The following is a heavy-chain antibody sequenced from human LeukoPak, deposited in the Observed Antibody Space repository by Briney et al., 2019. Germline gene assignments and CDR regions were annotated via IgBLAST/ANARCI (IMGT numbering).Heavy chain of an antibody. J-gene: IGHJ4*02. Sequence: SVKVSCKASGGTFSSYAISWVRQAPGQGLEWMGGIIPIFGTENYAQKFQGRVTITADESTSTAYMELSSLRSEDTAVYYCARSPELELRFWGQGTLVTVSS. CDR3: ARSPELELRF. CDR1: GGTFSSYA. V-gene: IGHV1-69*01. D-gene: IGHD1-7*01. CDR2: IIPIFGTE.